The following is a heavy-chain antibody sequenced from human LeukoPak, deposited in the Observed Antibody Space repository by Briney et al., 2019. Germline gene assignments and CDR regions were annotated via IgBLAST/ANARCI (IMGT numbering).Heavy chain of an antibody. D-gene: IGHD3-10*01. V-gene: IGHV3-7*01. J-gene: IGHJ6*03. CDR1: GITFRSYR. CDR3: VSKGSGSYYYYYYMDV. CDR2: IKQDGSEK. Sequence: GGSLRLSCAVSGITFRSYRMSWVRQAPGKGLEWVANIKQDGSEKYYVDSVKGRFTISRDNAKNSLYLQMNSLRAEDTAVYYCVSKGSGSYYYYYYMDVWGKGTTVTVSS.